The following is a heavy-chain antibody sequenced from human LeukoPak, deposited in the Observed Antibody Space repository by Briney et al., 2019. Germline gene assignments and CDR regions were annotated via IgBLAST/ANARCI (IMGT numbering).Heavy chain of an antibody. J-gene: IGHJ4*02. V-gene: IGHV1-8*03. D-gene: IGHD2-15*01. Sequence: ASVKVSCKASGYTFTSYDINWVRQATGQGLEWMGWMNPNSGNTGYAQKFQGRVTITRNTSISTAYMELSSLRSEDTAVYYCARSQAATPADFDYWGQGTLVTVSS. CDR2: MNPNSGNT. CDR1: GYTFTSYD. CDR3: ARSQAATPADFDY.